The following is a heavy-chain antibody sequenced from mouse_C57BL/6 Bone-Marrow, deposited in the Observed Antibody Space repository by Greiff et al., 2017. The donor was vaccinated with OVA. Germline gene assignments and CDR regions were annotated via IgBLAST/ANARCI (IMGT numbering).Heavy chain of an antibody. Sequence: QVHVKQSGAELARPGASVKLSCKASGYTFTSYGISWVKQRTGQGLEWIGEIYPRSGNTYYNEKFKGKATLTADKSSSTAYMELRSLTSEDSAVYVCADYYGSSPFAYWGQGTLVTVSA. CDR1: GYTFTSYG. CDR2: IYPRSGNT. D-gene: IGHD1-1*01. V-gene: IGHV1-81*01. J-gene: IGHJ3*01. CDR3: ADYYGSSPFAY.